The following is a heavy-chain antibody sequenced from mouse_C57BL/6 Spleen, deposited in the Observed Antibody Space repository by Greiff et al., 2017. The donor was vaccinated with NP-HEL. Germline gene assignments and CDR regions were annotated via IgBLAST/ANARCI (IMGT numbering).Heavy chain of an antibody. CDR1: GYAFSSSW. CDR2: IYPGDGDT. V-gene: IGHV1-82*01. D-gene: IGHD1-1*01. J-gene: IGHJ2*01. Sequence: VKLQESGPELVKPGASVKISCKASGYAFSSSWMNWVKQRPGKGLEWIGRIYPGDGDTNYNGKFKGKATLTADKSSSTAYMQLSSLTSEDSAVYFCARATVVAREYYFDYWGQGTTLTVSS. CDR3: ARATVVAREYYFDY.